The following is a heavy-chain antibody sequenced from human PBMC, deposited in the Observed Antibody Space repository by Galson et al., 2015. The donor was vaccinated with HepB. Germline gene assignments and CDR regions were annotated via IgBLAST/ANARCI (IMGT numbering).Heavy chain of an antibody. Sequence: SVKVSCKAYGYIFTGYYVHWVRQAPGQGLEWLGWINANSGDTSHLQKFQGRVTLTRDTSISPAPLGLSRLRSDDTAVYYCARGYSSSLPHFYYYGMDVWGQGTTVTVSS. J-gene: IGHJ6*02. CDR1: GYIFTGYY. CDR3: ARGYSSSLPHFYYYGMDV. V-gene: IGHV1-2*02. CDR2: INANSGDT. D-gene: IGHD6-6*01.